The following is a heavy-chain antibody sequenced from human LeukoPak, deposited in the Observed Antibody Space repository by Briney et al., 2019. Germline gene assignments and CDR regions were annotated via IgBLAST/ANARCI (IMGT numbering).Heavy chain of an antibody. CDR1: GGTLSSYG. V-gene: IGHV1-69*13. CDR3: ARDGFGELKNWFDP. CDR2: IIPIFGTA. J-gene: IGHJ5*02. D-gene: IGHD3-10*01. Sequence: GASVKVSCKASGGTLSSYGISWVRQAPGQGLEWMGCIIPIFGTAKYAQKFQDRVTITADESTSTAYMELSSLRSEDTAVYYCARDGFGELKNWFDPWGQGTLVTVSS.